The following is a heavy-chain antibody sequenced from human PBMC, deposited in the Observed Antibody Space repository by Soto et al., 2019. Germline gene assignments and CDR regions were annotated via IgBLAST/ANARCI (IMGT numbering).Heavy chain of an antibody. V-gene: IGHV1-18*04. Sequence: QVQLVQSGAEVKKPGASVKVSCKASGYTFTSYGISWVRQAPGQGLEWMGWISAYNGNTNYAQKLQGRVTMTTDTSTSTAYMELRSLRSDDTAVYYCVRDKTPYYDILTGYYTPTYMDVWGQGTTVTVSS. CDR3: VRDKTPYYDILTGYYTPTYMDV. D-gene: IGHD3-9*01. CDR2: ISAYNGNT. J-gene: IGHJ6*02. CDR1: GYTFTSYG.